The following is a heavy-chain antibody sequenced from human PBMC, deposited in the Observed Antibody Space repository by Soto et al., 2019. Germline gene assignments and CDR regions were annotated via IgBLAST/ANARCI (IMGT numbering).Heavy chain of an antibody. V-gene: IGHV3-64D*09. CDR2: IRSNGGST. J-gene: IGHJ4*02. D-gene: IGHD6-13*01. Sequence: GGSLRLSCSASGFTFSSYAMHWVRQAPGKGLEYVSAIRSNGGSTYYADSVKGRFTISRDNSKNTLYLQMSSLRAEDTAVYYCVKMDSSSWYYFDYWGQGTLVTVSS. CDR1: GFTFSSYA. CDR3: VKMDSSSWYYFDY.